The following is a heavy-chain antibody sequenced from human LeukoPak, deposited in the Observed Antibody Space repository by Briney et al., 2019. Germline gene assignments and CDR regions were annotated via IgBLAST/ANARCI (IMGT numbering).Heavy chain of an antibody. D-gene: IGHD6-6*01. CDR3: ARGEYSSSSWRHAFDI. CDR1: GYTFTSYG. CDR2: ISAYNGNT. Sequence: ASVKGSCKASGYTFTSYGISWVRQAPGQGLEWMGCISAYNGNTNYAQKLQGRVTMTTDTPTSTAYMELRSLRSDDTAVYYCARGEYSSSSWRHAFDIWGQGTMVTVSS. J-gene: IGHJ3*02. V-gene: IGHV1-18*01.